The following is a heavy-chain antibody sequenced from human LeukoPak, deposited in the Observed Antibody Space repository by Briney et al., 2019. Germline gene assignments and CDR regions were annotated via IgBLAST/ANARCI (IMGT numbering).Heavy chain of an antibody. V-gene: IGHV3-23*01. CDR1: GFTFSCYA. D-gene: IGHD3-22*01. CDR2: ISGSGDTT. J-gene: IGHJ4*02. Sequence: GGSLRLSCVASGFTFSCYAMSWVRQAPGKGLEWVSGISGSGDTTYYADSGKGRFTISRDNSKNTLYLQMTNPRADDTAVYYCANAGSDTMRGYWGQGTPVTVSS. CDR3: ANAGSDTMRGY.